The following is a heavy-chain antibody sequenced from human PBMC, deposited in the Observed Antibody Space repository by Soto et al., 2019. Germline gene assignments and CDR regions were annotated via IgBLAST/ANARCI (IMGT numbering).Heavy chain of an antibody. V-gene: IGHV3-48*02. J-gene: IGHJ5*02. Sequence: PGGSLRLSCAASGFTFSSYSMNWVRQAPGKGLEWVSYISSSSSTIYYADSVKGRFTISRDNAKNSLYLQMNSLRDEDTAVYYCARGPPRRTMIVVVITPGWFDPWGQGTLVTVSS. CDR1: GFTFSSYS. CDR2: ISSSSSTI. CDR3: ARGPPRRTMIVVVITPGWFDP. D-gene: IGHD3-22*01.